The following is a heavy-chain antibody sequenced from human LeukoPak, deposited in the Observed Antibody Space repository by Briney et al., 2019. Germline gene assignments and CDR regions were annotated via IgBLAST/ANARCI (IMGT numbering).Heavy chain of an antibody. CDR1: GXNFTNYW. CDR2: RYPGDSDT. D-gene: IGHD6-19*01. J-gene: IGHJ5*02. Sequence: GESLKISCKASGXNFTNYWSGWVRQMPGKGLEWMVVRYPGDSDTRYSPSFQGQVTIPADKSTSTAVLQWRRLKASDNAIYYFAKHVRPRYSSVFPSDSWGQGTLVTVSS. V-gene: IGHV5-51*01. CDR3: AKHVRPRYSSVFPSDS.